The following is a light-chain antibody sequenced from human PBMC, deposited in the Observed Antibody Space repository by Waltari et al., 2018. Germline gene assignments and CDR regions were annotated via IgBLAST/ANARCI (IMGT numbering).Light chain of an antibody. CDR1: QSVSSSY. Sequence: EIVLTQSPGTLSLSPGESATLPCRASQSVSSSYLAWYQQKPGQAPRLLIYGASSRATGIPDRFSGSGSGTDFTLTISRLEPEDFAVYYCQQYGSSPWTFGQGTKLEIK. V-gene: IGKV3-20*01. J-gene: IGKJ2*02. CDR3: QQYGSSPWT. CDR2: GAS.